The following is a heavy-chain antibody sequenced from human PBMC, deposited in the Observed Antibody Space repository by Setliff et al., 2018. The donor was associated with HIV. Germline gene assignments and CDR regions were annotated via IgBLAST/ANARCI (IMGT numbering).Heavy chain of an antibody. CDR3: ARGSGRFCSGGRCSAFDY. CDR1: GFSINSGYY. Sequence: SETLSLTCAVSGFSINSGYYWGWIRQPPGKGLEWIGSIYQTGTTYYNPSLKSRVTISVGTSQNQFSLRLSSVTAADTAVYYCARGSGRFCSGGRCSAFDYWGQGTLVTVSS. V-gene: IGHV4-38-2*01. D-gene: IGHD2-15*01. CDR2: IYQTGTT. J-gene: IGHJ4*02.